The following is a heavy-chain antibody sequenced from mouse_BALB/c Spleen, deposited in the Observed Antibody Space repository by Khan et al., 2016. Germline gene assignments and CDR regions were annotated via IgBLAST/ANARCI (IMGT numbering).Heavy chain of an antibody. Sequence: VQLQESGPGLVAPSQSLSITCTVSGFSLTRYGVHWVRQPPGKGLEWLGVIWAGGSTNYNSALMSRLRISKDNSKSQVFLKMNSLQTVDTAMYYCARLEDIWGQGTTLTVSS. CDR3: ARLEDI. D-gene: IGHD1-3*01. J-gene: IGHJ2*01. CDR1: GFSLTRYG. CDR2: IWAGGST. V-gene: IGHV2-9*02.